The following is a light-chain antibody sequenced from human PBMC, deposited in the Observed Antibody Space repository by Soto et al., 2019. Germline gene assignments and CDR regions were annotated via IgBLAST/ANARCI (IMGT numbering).Light chain of an antibody. V-gene: IGKV3-20*01. Sequence: ENLLTQSPGPLSLSPGERATLSCRASQSVSSSDLAWYQPRPGQAPRLLIYHTSIRTTGIPDRFSGSGSGTDFTLTISRLEPEDFAVYYCQQYGSSPETFGQGTKVDIK. J-gene: IGKJ1*01. CDR3: QQYGSSPET. CDR1: QSVSSSD. CDR2: HTS.